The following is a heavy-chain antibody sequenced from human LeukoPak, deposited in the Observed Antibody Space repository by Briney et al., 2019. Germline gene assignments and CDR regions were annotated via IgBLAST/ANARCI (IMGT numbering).Heavy chain of an antibody. CDR3: ARDIQYFEILTGYSALDY. CDR2: IWYDGSKK. D-gene: IGHD3-9*01. CDR1: GFTFSTYG. Sequence: GGSLRLYCAASGFTFSTYGVHWVRQPPGKGLEWVAVIWYDGSKKYYADSVKGRFTTSRDNSKNALYLQINSLRDEDTAVYYCARDIQYFEILTGYSALDYWGQGTLVTVSS. J-gene: IGHJ4*02. V-gene: IGHV3-33*01.